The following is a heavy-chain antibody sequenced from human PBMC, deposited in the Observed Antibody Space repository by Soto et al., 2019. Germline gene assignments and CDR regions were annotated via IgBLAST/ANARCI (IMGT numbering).Heavy chain of an antibody. J-gene: IGHJ4*02. D-gene: IGHD3-22*01. CDR1: GFTFSSYG. CDR3: AKGGGFYTY. V-gene: IGHV3-30*18. Sequence: QVQLVESGGGVVQPGRSLRLSCAASGFTFSSYGMHWVRQAPGKGLGWVAVISYDGSNKYYADSVKGRFTISRDNSKNTLYLQMNSLRAEDTSVYYCAKGGGFYTYWGQGTLVTVSS. CDR2: ISYDGSNK.